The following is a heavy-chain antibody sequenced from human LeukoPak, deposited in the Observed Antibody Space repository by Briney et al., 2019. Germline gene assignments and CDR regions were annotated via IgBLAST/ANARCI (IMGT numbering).Heavy chain of an antibody. CDR3: ARGGCSSSQNWFDP. Sequence: GRSLRLSCAASGFTFSSYAMHWVRQAPGKGLEWVAVISYDGSNKYYADSVKGRFTISRDNSKNTLYLQMNSLRAEDTAVYYCARGGCSSSQNWFDPWGQGTLVTVSS. D-gene: IGHD6-13*01. CDR1: GFTFSSYA. V-gene: IGHV3-30*01. CDR2: ISYDGSNK. J-gene: IGHJ5*02.